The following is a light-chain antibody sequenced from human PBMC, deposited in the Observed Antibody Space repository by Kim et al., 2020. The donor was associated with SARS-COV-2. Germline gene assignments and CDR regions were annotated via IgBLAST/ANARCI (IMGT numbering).Light chain of an antibody. Sequence: SSELTQDPAVSVALGQTVRITCQGDSLRSYYASWYQQKPGQAPVLVIYGKNNRPSGIPDRFSGSSSGNTASLTITGAQAEDEADYYCNSRDSSSNHDWVFGGGTKLTVL. V-gene: IGLV3-19*01. CDR2: GKN. CDR3: NSRDSSSNHDWV. CDR1: SLRSYY. J-gene: IGLJ3*02.